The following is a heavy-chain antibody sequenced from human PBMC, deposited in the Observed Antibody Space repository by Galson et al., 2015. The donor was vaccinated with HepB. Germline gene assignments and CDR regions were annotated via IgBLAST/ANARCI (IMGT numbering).Heavy chain of an antibody. CDR2: IWYDGRNK. V-gene: IGHV3-30*02. J-gene: IGHJ4*02. D-gene: IGHD3-22*01. Sequence: PGKGLEWVAFIWYDGRNKYYADSVKGRFTISRDNSKNTLYLQMNSLRAEDTAVYYCVRDRPTEYYYDSYGYAYYFDYWGQGTLVTVSS. CDR3: VRDRPTEYYYDSYGYAYYFDY.